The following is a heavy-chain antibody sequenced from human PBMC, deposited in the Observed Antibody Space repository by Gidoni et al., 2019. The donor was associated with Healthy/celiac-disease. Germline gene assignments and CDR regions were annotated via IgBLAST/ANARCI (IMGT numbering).Heavy chain of an antibody. CDR2: ISSSGSTI. D-gene: IGHD3-16*02. CDR1: GFTFSSYE. Sequence: EVQLVESGGGLVQPGGSLRLPCAASGFTFSSYEMNWVRQAPGKGLEWVSYISSSGSTIYYADAVKGRFTISRDNAKNSLYLQMNSLRAEDTAVYYCANHRRYDYIWGSYRSGAFDIWGQGTMVTVSS. V-gene: IGHV3-48*03. J-gene: IGHJ3*02. CDR3: ANHRRYDYIWGSYRSGAFDI.